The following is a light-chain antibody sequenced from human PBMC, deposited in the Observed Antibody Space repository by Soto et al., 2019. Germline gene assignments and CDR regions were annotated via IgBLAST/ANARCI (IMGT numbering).Light chain of an antibody. CDR1: QSVSSN. J-gene: IGKJ2*01. Sequence: EIVMTQSPATLSVSPGERATLSCRASQSVSSNLAWYQQKPGQAPRLLIYGASTRATGVPASFSGSGSGTEFTLTISSLQSEDVAVYYCQQHDDWPYTFGQGTKLDIK. V-gene: IGKV3-15*01. CDR3: QQHDDWPYT. CDR2: GAS.